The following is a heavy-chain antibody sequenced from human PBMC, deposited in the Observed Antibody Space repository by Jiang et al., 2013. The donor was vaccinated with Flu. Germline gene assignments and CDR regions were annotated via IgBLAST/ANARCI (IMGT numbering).Heavy chain of an antibody. Sequence: GLVKPSETLSSPALSLVAPVSSYYWSWIRQPPGKGLEWIGYIYYSGSTNYNPSLKSRVTISVDTSKNQFSLKLSSVTAADTAVYYCARESRLIYYYYGMDVWGQGTTVTVSS. CDR3: ARESRLIYYYYGMDV. V-gene: IGHV4-59*01. CDR1: VAPVSSYY. J-gene: IGHJ6*02. CDR2: IYYSGST.